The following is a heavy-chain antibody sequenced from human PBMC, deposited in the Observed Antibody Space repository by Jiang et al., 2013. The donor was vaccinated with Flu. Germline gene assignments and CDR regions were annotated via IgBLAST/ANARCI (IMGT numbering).Heavy chain of an antibody. D-gene: IGHD1-1*01. CDR3: ARELAY. V-gene: IGHV4-34*01. Sequence: LLKPSETLSLTCAVYGGSFSGYYWSWIRQPPGKGLEWIGEINHSGSTNYNPSLKSRVTISVDTSKNQFSLKLSSVTAADTAVYYCARELAYWGQGTLVTVSS. CDR2: INHSGST. CDR1: GGSFSGYY. J-gene: IGHJ4*02.